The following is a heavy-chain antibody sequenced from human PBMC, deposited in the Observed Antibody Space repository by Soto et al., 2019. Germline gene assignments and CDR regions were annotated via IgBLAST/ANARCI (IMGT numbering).Heavy chain of an antibody. D-gene: IGHD4-4*01. CDR3: ASSYSNYALIDYYYCGMDV. J-gene: IGHJ6*02. CDR2: INAGNGNT. Sequence: ASVKVSCKASGYTFASYAMHWVRQAAGQRLEWMGWINAGNGNTKYSQKFQGRVTITRDTSASTAYMELSSLRSEDTAVYYCASSYSNYALIDYYYCGMDVWGQGTTVTVSS. CDR1: GYTFASYA. V-gene: IGHV1-3*01.